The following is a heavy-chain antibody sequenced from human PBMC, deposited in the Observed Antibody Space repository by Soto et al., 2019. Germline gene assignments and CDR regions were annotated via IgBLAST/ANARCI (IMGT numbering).Heavy chain of an antibody. J-gene: IGHJ4*02. V-gene: IGHV4-59*01. D-gene: IGHD5-18*01. CDR2: ISYSGST. CDR3: ARGRGDTAMAWYY. CDR1: GGSISSYY. Sequence: QVQLQESGPGLVKPSETLSLTCTVSGGSISSYYWSWIRQSPGKGLEWIGYISYSGSTKYNPSLKSRVTXSXDXXKSQFSLKLSSVTAADTAVYYCARGRGDTAMAWYYWGQGTLVTVSS.